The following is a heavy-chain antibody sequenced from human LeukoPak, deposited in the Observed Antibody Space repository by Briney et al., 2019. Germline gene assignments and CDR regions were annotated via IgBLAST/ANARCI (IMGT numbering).Heavy chain of an antibody. J-gene: IGHJ4*02. CDR2: IYYSGST. D-gene: IGHD6-19*01. CDR3: ASTSSGWYVPLDY. V-gene: IGHV4-59*01. CDR1: GGSISSYY. Sequence: PSEALSLTCTVSGGSISSYYWSWIRQPPGKGLEWIGYIYYSGSTNYNPSLKSRVTISVDTSKNQFSLKLSSVTAADTAVYYCASTSSGWYVPLDYWGQGTLVTVSS.